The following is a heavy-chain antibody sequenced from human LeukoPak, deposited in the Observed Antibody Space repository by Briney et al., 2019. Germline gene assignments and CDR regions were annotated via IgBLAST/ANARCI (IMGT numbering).Heavy chain of an antibody. D-gene: IGHD1-14*01. J-gene: IGHJ5*02. CDR2: INPSGDGT. CDR3: PKETPNTGWFDP. CDR1: GHTFTTYY. V-gene: IGHV1-46*01. Sequence: ASVKVSCKASGHTFTTYYVHLVRQAPGQGLEWMGVINPSGDGTNYPQRFQGRVTLTRDTSTSTVYMELSSLRSEDTAIYYCPKETPNTGWFDPWGQGTLVTVSS.